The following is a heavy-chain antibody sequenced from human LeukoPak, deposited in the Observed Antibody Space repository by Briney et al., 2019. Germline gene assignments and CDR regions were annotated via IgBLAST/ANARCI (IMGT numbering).Heavy chain of an antibody. CDR1: GGSISSYY. D-gene: IGHD2-21*02. V-gene: IGHV4-34*01. J-gene: IGHJ4*02. CDR3: ARVMYGGNSNDY. CDR2: INHSGST. Sequence: KPSETLSLTCTVSGGSISSYYWSWIRQPPGKGLEWIGEINHSGSTNYNPSLKSRVTISVDTSKNQFSLKLSSVTAADTAVYYCARVMYGGNSNDYWGQGTLVTVSS.